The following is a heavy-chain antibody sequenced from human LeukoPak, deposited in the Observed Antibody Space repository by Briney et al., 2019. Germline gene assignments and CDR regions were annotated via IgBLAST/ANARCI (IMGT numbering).Heavy chain of an antibody. CDR2: IYTSGST. CDR1: GGSISSGSYY. D-gene: IGHD3-10*01. CDR3: ARVQGGRGELRGTFDP. Sequence: SETLSLTCTVSGGSISSGSYYWSWIRQPAGKGLEWIGRIYTSGSTNYNPSLKSRVTISVDTSKNQFSLKLSSVTAADTAVYYCARVQGGRGELRGTFDPWGQGTLVTVSS. V-gene: IGHV4-61*02. J-gene: IGHJ5*02.